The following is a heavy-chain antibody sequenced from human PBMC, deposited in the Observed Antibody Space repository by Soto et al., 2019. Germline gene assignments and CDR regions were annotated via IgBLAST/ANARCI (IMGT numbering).Heavy chain of an antibody. CDR1: GGSISSGGYY. D-gene: IGHD5-18*01. J-gene: IGHJ4*02. V-gene: IGHV4-31*03. CDR3: ASLKRGYSYCYIDY. CDR2: IYYSGSN. Sequence: KPSETLSLTCTVSGGSISSGGYYWSWIRQHPGKGLVWIGYIYYSGSNYDNPTHKSRVTISVDTSKNQVSLKLSSVTAADTAVHYCASLKRGYSYCYIDYWGQGTLVTVSS.